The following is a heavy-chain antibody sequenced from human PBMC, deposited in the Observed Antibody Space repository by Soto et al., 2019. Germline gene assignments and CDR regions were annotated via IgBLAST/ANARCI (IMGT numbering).Heavy chain of an antibody. V-gene: IGHV3-9*01. J-gene: IGHJ4*02. CDR3: AKDNAEGWSLDY. CDR1: GFTFDDYA. D-gene: IGHD2-15*01. Sequence: EVQLVESGGGLVQPGRSLRLSCAASGFTFDDYAMHWVRQAPGKGLEWVSGISWNSGSIGYADSVKGRFTISRDNAKNSLYLQMNSLRVEDTALYYCAKDNAEGWSLDYWGQGTLVTVSS. CDR2: ISWNSGSI.